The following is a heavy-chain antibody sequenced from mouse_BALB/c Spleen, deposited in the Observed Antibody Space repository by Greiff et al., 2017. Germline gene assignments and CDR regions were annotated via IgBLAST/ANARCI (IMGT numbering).Heavy chain of an antibody. Sequence: DVKLQESGPELVKPGASVKIPCKASGYTFTDYNMDWVKQSHGKSLEWIGDINPNNGGTIYNQKFKGKATLTVDKSSSTAYMELRSLTSEDTAVYYCARGGDAWFAYWGQGTLVTVSA. CDR1: GYTFTDYN. V-gene: IGHV1-18*01. J-gene: IGHJ3*01. CDR3: ARGGDAWFAY. CDR2: INPNNGGT.